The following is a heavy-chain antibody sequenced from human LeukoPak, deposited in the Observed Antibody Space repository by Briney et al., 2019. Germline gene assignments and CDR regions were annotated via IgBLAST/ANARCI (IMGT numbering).Heavy chain of an antibody. CDR3: ARVSGSYSTDFDY. V-gene: IGHV3-48*04. CDR1: GFTFSSYS. J-gene: IGHJ4*02. Sequence: GGSLRLSCAASGFTFSSYSINWVRQAPGKGLEWVSYISSSSSTIYYADSVKGRFTISRDNAKNSLYLQMNSLRAEDTAVYYCARVSGSYSTDFDYWGQGTLVTVSS. D-gene: IGHD1-26*01. CDR2: ISSSSSTI.